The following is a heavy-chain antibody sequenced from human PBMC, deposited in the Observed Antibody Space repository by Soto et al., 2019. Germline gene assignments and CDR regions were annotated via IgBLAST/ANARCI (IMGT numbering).Heavy chain of an antibody. V-gene: IGHV3-33*01. Sequence: QVQLVESGGGVVQPGRSLRLSCAASGFTFSSYGMHWVRQAPGKGLEWVAVIWYDGSNKYYADSVKGRFTISRDNSKNTLYLQMNSLSAEDTAVYYCARDVSIFGVVIGSYGMDVWGQGTTGTVCS. D-gene: IGHD3-3*01. CDR2: IWYDGSNK. CDR1: GFTFSSYG. J-gene: IGHJ6*02. CDR3: ARDVSIFGVVIGSYGMDV.